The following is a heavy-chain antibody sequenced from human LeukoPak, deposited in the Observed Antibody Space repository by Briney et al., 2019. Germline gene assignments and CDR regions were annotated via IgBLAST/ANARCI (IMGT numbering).Heavy chain of an antibody. CDR2: ISSSGSTI. V-gene: IGHV3-48*03. CDR1: GFTFSSYE. D-gene: IGHD4-23*01. J-gene: IGHJ4*02. Sequence: PGGSLRLSCAASGFTFSSYEMNWVRQAPGKGLEWVSYISSSGSTIYYADSVKGRFTISRDNAKNSLYLQMNSLRAEDMAVYYCAREGSAATVVRQAYFDYWGQGTLVTVSS. CDR3: AREGSAATVVRQAYFDY.